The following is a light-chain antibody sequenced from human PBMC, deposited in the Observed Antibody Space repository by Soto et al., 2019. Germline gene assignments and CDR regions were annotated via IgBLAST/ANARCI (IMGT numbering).Light chain of an antibody. CDR1: QNVGTF. V-gene: IGKV3D-11*02. J-gene: IGKJ1*01. Sequence: EIVLTQSPDTLSLSPGARATLSCRASQNVGTFLAWYQQKPGQAPRRLIYDVSKRAPGIPARFSGSGSGTDFTLTISSLEPEDFAVYYCKQNSNWQGSFGRGT. CDR3: KQNSNWQGS. CDR2: DVS.